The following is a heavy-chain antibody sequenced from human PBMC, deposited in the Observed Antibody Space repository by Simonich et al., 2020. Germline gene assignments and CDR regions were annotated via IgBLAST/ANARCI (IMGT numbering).Heavy chain of an antibody. CDR1: GYTFTGYY. V-gene: IGHV1-2*02. CDR2: INPTSGGT. Sequence: QVQLVQSGAEVKKPGASVKVSCKASGYTFTGYYMHWVRQAPGQGLEWMGWINPTSGGTHYAQKFQGRVTRTRDTSISTAYMELSRLRSDDTAVYYCARVRFEAFDIWGQGTMVTVSS. J-gene: IGHJ3*02. CDR3: ARVRFEAFDI.